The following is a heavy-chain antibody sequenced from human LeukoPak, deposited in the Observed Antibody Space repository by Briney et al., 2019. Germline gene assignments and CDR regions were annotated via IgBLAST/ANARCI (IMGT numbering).Heavy chain of an antibody. V-gene: IGHV4-4*07. J-gene: IGHJ4*01. CDR3: VGGPSGTAFDN. Sequence: SETLSLTCGVSGISISTYYWRWIRQPAGKGLEWIGRIYTSGNTNYKPSLKSRLTISVDKSKNHLSLKLSSLTAADTAFYYCVGGPSGTAFDNWGHGTLVTVSS. CDR1: GISISTYY. CDR2: IYTSGNT. D-gene: IGHD1-1*01.